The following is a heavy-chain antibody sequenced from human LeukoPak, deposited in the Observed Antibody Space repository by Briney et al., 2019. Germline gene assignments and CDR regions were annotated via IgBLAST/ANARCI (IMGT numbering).Heavy chain of an antibody. D-gene: IGHD3-16*01. J-gene: IGHJ5*02. V-gene: IGHV4-59*01. CDR1: GGSISSYY. CDR3: ARVRAAGGWFDP. Sequence: SVTLSLTCTVSGGSISSYYWSWIRQPPGKGLEWIGYIYYSGSTNYNPSLKSRVTISVDTSKNQFSLKLSSVTAADTAVYYCARVRAAGGWFDPWGQGTLVTVSS. CDR2: IYYSGST.